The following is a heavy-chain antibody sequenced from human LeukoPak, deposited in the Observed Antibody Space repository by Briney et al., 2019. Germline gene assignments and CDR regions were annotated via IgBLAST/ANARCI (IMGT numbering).Heavy chain of an antibody. CDR1: GYTFTSYG. V-gene: IGHV1-18*01. CDR3: ARGSVLRFLEWLLQFDY. CDR2: ISAYNGNT. Sequence: ASVRVSCKASGYTFTSYGISWVRQAPGQGLEWMGWISAYNGNTNYAQKLQGRVTMTTDTSTSTAYMELSSLRSEDTAVYYCARGSVLRFLEWLLQFDYWGQGTLVTVSS. J-gene: IGHJ4*02. D-gene: IGHD3-3*01.